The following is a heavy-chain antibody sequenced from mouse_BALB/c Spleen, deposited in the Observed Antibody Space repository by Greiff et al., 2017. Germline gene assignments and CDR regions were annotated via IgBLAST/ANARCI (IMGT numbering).Heavy chain of an antibody. CDR3: TRRYDGETLYAMDY. V-gene: IGHV1-5*01. CDR1: GYTFTSYW. D-gene: IGHD2-14*01. CDR2: IYPGNSDT. Sequence: EVQLQQSGTVLARPGASVKMSCKASGYTFTSYWMHWVKQRPGQGLEWIGAIYPGNSDTSYNQKFKGKAKLTAVTSTSTAYMELSSLTNEDSAVYYCTRRYDGETLYAMDYWGQGTSVTVSS. J-gene: IGHJ4*01.